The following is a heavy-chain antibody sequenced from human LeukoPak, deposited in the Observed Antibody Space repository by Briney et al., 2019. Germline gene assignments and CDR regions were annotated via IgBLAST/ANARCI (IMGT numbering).Heavy chain of an antibody. Sequence: ASVKVSCKVSGYTLTELSMHWVRQAPGKGLEWMGGFDPEDGETIYAQKFQGRVTMTEDTSTDTAYMELSSLRSEDTAVYYCASERIVTTGPRYYYYGMDVWGQGTTVTVSS. CDR1: GYTLTELS. D-gene: IGHD4-17*01. J-gene: IGHJ6*02. CDR3: ASERIVTTGPRYYYYGMDV. V-gene: IGHV1-24*01. CDR2: FDPEDGET.